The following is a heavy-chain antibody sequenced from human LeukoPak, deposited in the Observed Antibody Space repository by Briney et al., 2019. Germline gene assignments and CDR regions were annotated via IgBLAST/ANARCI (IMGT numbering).Heavy chain of an antibody. Sequence: GGSLRLPCAASGFTFSSYAMSWVRQAPGKGREWVSAISGSGGSTYYADSVKGRFTISRDNSKNTLYLQMNSLRAEDTAVYYCAKGGRVAGYFDYWGQGTLVTVSS. D-gene: IGHD6-19*01. CDR1: GFTFSSYA. CDR2: ISGSGGST. CDR3: AKGGRVAGYFDY. V-gene: IGHV3-23*01. J-gene: IGHJ4*02.